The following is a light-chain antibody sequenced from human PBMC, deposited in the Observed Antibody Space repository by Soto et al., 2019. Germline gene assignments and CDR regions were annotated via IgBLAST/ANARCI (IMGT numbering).Light chain of an antibody. CDR3: CSYAGSRTHVL. CDR2: EVS. J-gene: IGLJ2*01. CDR1: SSDVGSYNL. Sequence: QSVLTQPASVSGSPGQSITISCIGTSSDVGSYNLVSWYQQHPGNAPKVLIYEVSERPSGVSNRFSGSKSGNTASLTISGLQAEDEAEYYCCSYAGSRTHVLFGGGTKLTVL. V-gene: IGLV2-23*02.